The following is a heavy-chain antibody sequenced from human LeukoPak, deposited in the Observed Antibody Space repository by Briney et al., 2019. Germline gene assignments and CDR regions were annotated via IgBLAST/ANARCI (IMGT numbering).Heavy chain of an antibody. CDR3: AKDVWDGYNVVNPFDI. V-gene: IGHV3-23*01. Sequence: GGSLRLSCAASGFTLSSYAMSWVRQAPGKGLEWVSVVSASDVGTYYADSVRGRFTMSRDISKNTLFLQMNSLRADDTAIYYCAKDVWDGYNVVNPFDIWGQGTMVTVSS. CDR1: GFTLSSYA. J-gene: IGHJ3*02. CDR2: VSASDVGT. D-gene: IGHD5-24*01.